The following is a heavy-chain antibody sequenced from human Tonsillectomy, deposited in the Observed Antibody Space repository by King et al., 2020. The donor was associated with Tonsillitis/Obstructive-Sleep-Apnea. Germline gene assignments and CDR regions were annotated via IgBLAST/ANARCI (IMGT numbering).Heavy chain of an antibody. D-gene: IGHD5-12*01. CDR1: GFTFSSYS. CDR2: LSSSSNYI. V-gene: IGHV3-21*01. J-gene: IGHJ4*02. Sequence: VQLVESGGGLVKPGESLRLSCAASGFTFSSYSMNWVRQAPGKGLELVSSLSSSSNYIYYADSVKGRSTISRENAKNSLYLQMNSLRAEDTAGYYCARGGGGYSGNDPLGVDYWGQGTLVTVSS. CDR3: ARGGGGYSGNDPLGVDY.